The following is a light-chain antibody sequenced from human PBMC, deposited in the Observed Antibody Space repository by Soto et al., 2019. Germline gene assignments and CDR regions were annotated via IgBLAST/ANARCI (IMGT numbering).Light chain of an antibody. Sequence: DIVLTQSPATLSLSPGERATLSCRASQSVSTYLAWYQQKPGQAPRLLIYDASNRVPGIPDRFSGRGSGTDFTHTSSSLEPEDSLFYYCQARSNRQTFGQGTKVEIK. CDR1: QSVSTY. CDR2: DAS. CDR3: QARSNRQT. J-gene: IGKJ1*01. V-gene: IGKV3-11*01.